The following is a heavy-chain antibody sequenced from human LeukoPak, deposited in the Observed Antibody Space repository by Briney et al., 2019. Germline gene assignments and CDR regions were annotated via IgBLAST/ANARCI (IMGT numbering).Heavy chain of an antibody. CDR3: ARDRGYGLYYFYGMDV. D-gene: IGHD5-12*01. CDR1: GGSISSYY. Sequence: SETLSLACTVSGGSISSYYWSWIRQPPGKGLEWIGYIYYSGSTNYNPSLKSRVTISVDTSKNQFSLNLSSVTAADTAVYYCARDRGYGLYYFYGMDVWGQGTTVTVSS. V-gene: IGHV4-59*01. CDR2: IYYSGST. J-gene: IGHJ6*02.